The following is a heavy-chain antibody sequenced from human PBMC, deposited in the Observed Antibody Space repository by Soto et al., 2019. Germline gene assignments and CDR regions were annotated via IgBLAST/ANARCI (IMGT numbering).Heavy chain of an antibody. CDR1: GYTFTSYD. V-gene: IGHV1-8*01. J-gene: IGHJ3*02. Sequence: ASVKVSCKAPGYTFTSYDINRVRQATGQGLEWMGWMNPNSGNTGYAQKFQGRVTMTRNTSISTAYMELSSLRSEDTAVYYCASSQILEWLYSHAFDIWGQGTMVTVSS. CDR3: ASSQILEWLYSHAFDI. D-gene: IGHD3-3*01. CDR2: MNPNSGNT.